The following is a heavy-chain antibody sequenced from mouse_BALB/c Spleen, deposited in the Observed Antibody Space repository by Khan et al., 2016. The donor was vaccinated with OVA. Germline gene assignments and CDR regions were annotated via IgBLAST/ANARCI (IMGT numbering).Heavy chain of an antibody. V-gene: IGHV1S132*01. CDR2: IFPGTGTT. J-gene: IGHJ3*01. Sequence: QVQLQQSGTELVKPGASVKLSCKTSGYSFTSYWIQWVKQRPGQGLGWIGQIFPGTGTTYYNENFKGKATLTIDTSSTTAYMQLSSLTSEDSAVYFWARGYFGNHEFAYKGQGTLVTVSA. D-gene: IGHD2-1*01. CDR1: GYSFTSYW. CDR3: ARGYFGNHEFAY.